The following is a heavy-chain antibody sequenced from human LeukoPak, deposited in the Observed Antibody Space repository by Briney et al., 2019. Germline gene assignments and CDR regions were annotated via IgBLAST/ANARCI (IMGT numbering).Heavy chain of an antibody. Sequence: ASVTVSCKASGYTFTGYYMHWVRQAPGQGLEWMGWINPNSGGTNYAQKFQGRVTMTRDTSISTAYMELSRLRSDDTAVYYSARAVRTVYYFDYWGQGTLVTVSS. CDR2: INPNSGGT. V-gene: IGHV1-2*02. J-gene: IGHJ4*02. D-gene: IGHD3-10*01. CDR3: ARAVRTVYYFDY. CDR1: GYTFTGYY.